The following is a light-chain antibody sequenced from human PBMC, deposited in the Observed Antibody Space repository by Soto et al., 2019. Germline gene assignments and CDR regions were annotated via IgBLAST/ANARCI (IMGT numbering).Light chain of an antibody. CDR3: QQSYSAPLT. Sequence: DIQMSQSPSSLSASVGDRVTITCRASQSISSSLNWYQQKPGKAPKVLIFGASSLQSGVPSRFSGSGSGTDFTLTISRLQPEDFATYYCQQSYSAPLTFGGGTKVEIK. V-gene: IGKV1-39*01. CDR1: QSISSS. CDR2: GAS. J-gene: IGKJ4*01.